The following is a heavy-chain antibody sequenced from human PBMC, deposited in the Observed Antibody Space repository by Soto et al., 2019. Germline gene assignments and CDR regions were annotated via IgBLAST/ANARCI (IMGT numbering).Heavy chain of an antibody. D-gene: IGHD2-15*01. J-gene: IGHJ5*01. V-gene: IGHV1-8*01. CDR1: GYTFTSYD. CDR2: MNPNSGNT. Sequence: ASVKVSCKASGYTFTSYDINWVRQATGQGLEWMGWMNPNSGNTGYAQKFQGRVTMTRNTSISTAYMELSSLRSEDTAVYYCASPYCSGGSCYSYNWFDPWGQGTLVTVSS. CDR3: ASPYCSGGSCYSYNWFDP.